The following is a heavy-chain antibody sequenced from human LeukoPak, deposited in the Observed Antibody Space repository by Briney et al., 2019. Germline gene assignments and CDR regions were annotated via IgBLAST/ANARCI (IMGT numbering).Heavy chain of an antibody. CDR2: ISSSGSTI. CDR1: GFTFSDFY. D-gene: IGHD3-22*01. Sequence: GGSLRLSCAASGFTFSDFYMSWIRQAPGKGLEWVSYISSSGSTIYYTDSVKGRFTISRDNAKNSLYLQMNSLRAEDTAVYYCARVTASYDSSELDWGQGTLVTVSS. V-gene: IGHV3-11*01. J-gene: IGHJ4*02. CDR3: ARVTASYDSSELD.